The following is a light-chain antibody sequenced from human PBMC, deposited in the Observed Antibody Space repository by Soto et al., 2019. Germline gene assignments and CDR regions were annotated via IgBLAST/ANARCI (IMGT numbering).Light chain of an antibody. CDR1: QSVSSNY. V-gene: IGKV3-20*01. J-gene: IGKJ1*01. Sequence: ERVWAHAPGALSFSPGERATRCFRASQSVSSNYLAWFQQKPGQAPRLLIYGSSTRATGIPDRFSGSGSGTDFTLTIDRLEPEDFAVYYCQQSLNPQTFGQGTKVDI. CDR2: GSS. CDR3: QQSLNPQT.